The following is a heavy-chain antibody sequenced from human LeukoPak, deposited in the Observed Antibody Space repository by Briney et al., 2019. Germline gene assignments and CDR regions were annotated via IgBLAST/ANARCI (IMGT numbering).Heavy chain of an antibody. J-gene: IGHJ4*02. CDR2: FEPEDGET. CDR3: ATDIPGSYYFDY. V-gene: IGHV1-24*01. CDR1: GYTLTELS. Sequence: ASVKVSCKVSGYTLTELSMHWVRQAPGKGLEWMGGFEPEDGETIYAQKFQGRVTMTEDTSTDTAYMELSSLRSEDTAVYYCATDIPGSYYFDYWGQGTLVTVSS. D-gene: IGHD3-10*01.